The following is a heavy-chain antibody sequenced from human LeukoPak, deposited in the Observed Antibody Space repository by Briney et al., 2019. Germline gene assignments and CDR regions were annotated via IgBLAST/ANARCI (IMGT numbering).Heavy chain of an antibody. J-gene: IGHJ4*02. CDR1: GYTFTGYY. Sequence: ASVKASCKASGYTFTGYYMHWVRQAPGQGLEWMGWINPNSGGTNYAQKFQGRVTMTRDTSISTAYMELSRLRSDDTAVYYCARDVCSGGSCYSGTFDYWGQGTPVTVSS. V-gene: IGHV1-2*02. CDR3: ARDVCSGGSCYSGTFDY. D-gene: IGHD2-15*01. CDR2: INPNSGGT.